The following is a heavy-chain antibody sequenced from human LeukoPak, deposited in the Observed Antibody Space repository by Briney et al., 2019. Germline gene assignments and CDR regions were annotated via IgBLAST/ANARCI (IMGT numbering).Heavy chain of an antibody. CDR3: ARVTHTELSTWFDP. J-gene: IGHJ5*02. V-gene: IGHV1-69*13. D-gene: IGHD5-18*01. CDR1: GGTFNNYA. Sequence: EASVKVSCKASGGTFNNYAINWVRQAPGQGLEWMGGIIPIFGSSSYAQKFQGRVTTTADESTTTAYMELSSLRSEDTAVYYCARVTHTELSTWFDPWGQGTLVTVSS. CDR2: IIPIFGSS.